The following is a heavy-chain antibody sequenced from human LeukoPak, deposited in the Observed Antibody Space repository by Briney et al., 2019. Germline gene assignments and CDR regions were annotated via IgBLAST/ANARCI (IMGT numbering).Heavy chain of an antibody. CDR2: IYSGGST. CDR1: GFTVSSNY. J-gene: IGHJ4*02. V-gene: IGHV3-53*01. D-gene: IGHD3-22*01. CDR3: ARESKDSSGYYCFDY. Sequence: PGGSLRLSCAASGFTVSSNYMSWVRQAPGKGLKWVSVIYSGGSTYYADSVKGRFTISRDNSKNTLYLQMNSLRAEDTAVYYCARESKDSSGYYCFDYWGQGTLVTVSS.